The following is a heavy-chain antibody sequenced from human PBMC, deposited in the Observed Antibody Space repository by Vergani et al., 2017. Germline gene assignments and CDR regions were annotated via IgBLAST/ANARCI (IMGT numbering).Heavy chain of an antibody. CDR2: ISWNSGSI. Sequence: EVQLVESGGGLVQPGRSLRLSCAASGFTFDDYAMHWVRQAPGKGLEWVPGISWNSGSIGYADSVKGRFTISRDNAKNSLYLQMNSLRAEDTALYYCAKGPKPNNWGGYAFDIWGQGTMVTVSS. D-gene: IGHD7-27*01. J-gene: IGHJ3*02. V-gene: IGHV3-9*01. CDR3: AKGPKPNNWGGYAFDI. CDR1: GFTFDDYA.